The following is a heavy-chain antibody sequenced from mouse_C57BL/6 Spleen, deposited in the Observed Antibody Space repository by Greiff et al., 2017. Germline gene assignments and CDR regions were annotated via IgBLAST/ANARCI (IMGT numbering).Heavy chain of an antibody. V-gene: IGHV1-9*01. D-gene: IGHD1-1*01. CDR1: GYTFTGYW. CDR2: ILSGSGST. J-gene: IGHJ3*01. CDR3: ARRYGSSWSTWFAY. Sequence: VPLQQSGAELMKPGALVKLSCKATGYTFTGYWLEWVKPRPGHGLEWIGEILSGSGSTNYNEKFKGKATFTANTSSNTAYMHLSSLTTEDAAIYDCARRYGSSWSTWFAYGGQGTLVTVSA.